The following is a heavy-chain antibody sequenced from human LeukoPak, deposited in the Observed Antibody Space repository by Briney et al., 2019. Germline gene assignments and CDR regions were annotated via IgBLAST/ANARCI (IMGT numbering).Heavy chain of an antibody. J-gene: IGHJ3*02. Sequence: GGSLRLSCAASGFTFSSYSMNWVRQVPGKGLEWVSSISSSSSYIYYADSVKGRFTISRDNAKNSLYLQMNSLRAEDTAVYYCARAWYYDSSGDNAFDIWGQGTMVTVSS. CDR3: ARAWYYDSSGDNAFDI. V-gene: IGHV3-21*01. CDR1: GFTFSSYS. CDR2: ISSSSSYI. D-gene: IGHD3-22*01.